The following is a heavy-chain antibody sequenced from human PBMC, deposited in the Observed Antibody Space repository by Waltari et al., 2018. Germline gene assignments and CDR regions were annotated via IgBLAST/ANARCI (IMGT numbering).Heavy chain of an antibody. Sequence: QVQLVQSGAEVKKPGSSVKVSCKASGGTFSSYAISWVQQAPGQGLEWMGGIIPILGIANYAQKFQGRVTITADESTSTAYMELSSLRSEDTAVYYCARDPDFIAAAGATIDYWGQGTLVTVSS. V-gene: IGHV1-69*04. CDR1: GGTFSSYA. CDR3: ARDPDFIAAAGATIDY. J-gene: IGHJ4*02. D-gene: IGHD6-13*01. CDR2: IIPILGIA.